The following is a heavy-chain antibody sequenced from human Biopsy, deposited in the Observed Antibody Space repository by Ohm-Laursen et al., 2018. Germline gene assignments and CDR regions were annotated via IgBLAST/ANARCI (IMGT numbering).Heavy chain of an antibody. CDR1: GGSFSGHY. V-gene: IGHV4-34*01. CDR2: VSHSGST. J-gene: IGHJ3*02. D-gene: IGHD3-16*01. Sequence: SDTLSLTWAVSGGSFSGHYWSWIRQTPGKGLEWIGEVSHSGSTNYNPSLKSRVTISVDTSKNRFSLNLSSVTAADTAVYYCARLTGDYIWGNWRINHDPFDIWDQGTSVTVSS. CDR3: ARLTGDYIWGNWRINHDPFDI.